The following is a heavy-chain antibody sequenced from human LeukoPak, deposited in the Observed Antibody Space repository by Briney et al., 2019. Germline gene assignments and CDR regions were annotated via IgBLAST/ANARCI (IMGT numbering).Heavy chain of an antibody. CDR1: GYTFSIYG. CDR2: ISDYNGNT. Sequence: GASVKVSCKASGYTFSIYGISWMRQAPGQGLEWMGWISDYNGNTIYVQRFQGRATVTTDTSTSTAYMELRSLRSDDTAVYYCARDRYSYGYWSDIWGQGTMVTVSS. J-gene: IGHJ3*02. V-gene: IGHV1-18*01. CDR3: ARDRYSYGYWSDI. D-gene: IGHD5-18*01.